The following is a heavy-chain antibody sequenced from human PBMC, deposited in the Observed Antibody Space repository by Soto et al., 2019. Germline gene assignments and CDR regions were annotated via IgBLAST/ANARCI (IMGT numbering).Heavy chain of an antibody. V-gene: IGHV4-59*08. J-gene: IGHJ3*02. Sequence: SETLSLTCTVSGGSISSYYWSWIRQPPGKGLEWIGYIYYSGSTNYNPSLKSRVTISVDTSKNQFSLKLSSVTAADTAVYYCARKGYCGGDCYNAFDIWGQGTMVTVSS. CDR2: IYYSGST. D-gene: IGHD2-21*02. CDR3: ARKGYCGGDCYNAFDI. CDR1: GGSISSYY.